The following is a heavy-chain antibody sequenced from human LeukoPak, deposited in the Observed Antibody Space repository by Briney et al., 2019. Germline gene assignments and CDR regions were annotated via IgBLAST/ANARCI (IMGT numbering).Heavy chain of an antibody. CDR2: ISSDGSYK. D-gene: IGHD5-18*01. CDR3: ARQYISGQWYFDY. J-gene: IGHJ4*02. Sequence: GGSLRLSCAASGFTFSRYWMSWVRQAPGKGLEWVAVISSDGSYKYYADSVKGRFTISRDNSKNTLYLQMNSLIPEDTAVYCCARQYISGQWYFDYWGQGTLVTVSS. CDR1: GFTFSRYW. V-gene: IGHV3-30*03.